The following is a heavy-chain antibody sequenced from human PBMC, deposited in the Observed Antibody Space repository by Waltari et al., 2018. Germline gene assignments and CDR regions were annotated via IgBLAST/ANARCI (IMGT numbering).Heavy chain of an antibody. CDR2: INPNIGCT. D-gene: IGHD3-3*01. Sequence: QVQLAQSGAEVKKPGASVKVSCKASGYTFTGYYMHWVRQAPGQGLEWLGRINPNIGCTNYAQKFQGRVTMTRYTSISTAYIELSRLRSDDTAVYYCASQDLRFLEWETDVWGQGTTVTVSS. CDR3: ASQDLRFLEWETDV. CDR1: GYTFTGYY. J-gene: IGHJ6*02. V-gene: IGHV1-2*06.